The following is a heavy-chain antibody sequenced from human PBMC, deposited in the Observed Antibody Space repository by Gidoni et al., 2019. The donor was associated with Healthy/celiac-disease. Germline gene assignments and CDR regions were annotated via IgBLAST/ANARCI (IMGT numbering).Heavy chain of an antibody. D-gene: IGHD3-3*01. CDR3: TTGGYDFWSGYYLGDAFDI. Sequence: EVQLVESGGGLVKPGGSLRPPCQASGFTYSNAWMISTRQAPGNGLEWVGRIKSKTDGGTTDYAAPVKGRFTISIDDSKNTLYLQINSLKTEDTAVYYCTTGGYDFWSGYYLGDAFDIWVQGTMVTVSS. J-gene: IGHJ3*02. V-gene: IGHV3-15*01. CDR1: GFTYSNAW. CDR2: IKSKTDGGTT.